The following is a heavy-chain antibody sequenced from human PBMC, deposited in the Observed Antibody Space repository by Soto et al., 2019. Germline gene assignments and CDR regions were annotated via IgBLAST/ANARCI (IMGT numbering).Heavy chain of an antibody. Sequence: QVILAQSGAEVKKPGSSVKVSCKVSGGSFSSFSINWVRQAPGQRFEWMGGIIPILGTANFTQKFQDRVTFPADESTATAYMTLSSLTSEATAFYYCTSFDSNGYYPQNHYWGPGTQVTVSS. J-gene: IGHJ4*02. CDR1: GGSFSSFS. V-gene: IGHV1-69*01. CDR3: TSFDSNGYYPQNHY. D-gene: IGHD3-22*01. CDR2: IIPILGTA.